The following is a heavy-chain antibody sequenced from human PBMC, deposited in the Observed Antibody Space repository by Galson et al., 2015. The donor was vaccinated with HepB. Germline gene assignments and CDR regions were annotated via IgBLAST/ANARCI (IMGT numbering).Heavy chain of an antibody. CDR1: GFTFSRYD. D-gene: IGHD2-21*02. Sequence: SLSLGCAACGFTFSRYDMIWVRQAPGKGLEWASAISGSGGKTYDAESVKGRFPITRDNSKNTLNLQMNILRAEDTAMYYSAKLSSDHAYCSGNYYLDYWGQGTLVTVSS. CDR3: AKLSSDHAYCSGNYYLDY. CDR2: ISGSGGKT. V-gene: IGHV3-23*01. J-gene: IGHJ4*02.